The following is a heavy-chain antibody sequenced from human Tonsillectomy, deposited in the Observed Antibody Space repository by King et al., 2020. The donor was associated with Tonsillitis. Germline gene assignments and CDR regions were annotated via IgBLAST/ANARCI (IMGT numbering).Heavy chain of an antibody. V-gene: IGHV1-2*05. CDR2: INPDNGGT. D-gene: IGHD6-13*01. Sequence: QLQLVQSGAEVKKPGASVKVSCKASGNTFTGYYMHWVRQAPGQGLEWMGRINPDNGGTNYAQKFQGRVTMTRDTSISTAYMELSRLRSDDRVVYYCARSWGDSRSWYFDLWGRGTLVTVPS. J-gene: IGHJ2*01. CDR1: GNTFTGYY. CDR3: ARSWGDSRSWYFDL.